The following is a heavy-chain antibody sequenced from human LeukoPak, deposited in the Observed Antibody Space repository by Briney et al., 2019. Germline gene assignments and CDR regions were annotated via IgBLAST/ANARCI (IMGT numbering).Heavy chain of an antibody. CDR3: ARLISIVVVVAARTDDAFDI. CDR1: GFTVSSNY. V-gene: IGHV3-53*01. D-gene: IGHD2-15*01. J-gene: IGHJ3*02. Sequence: GGSLRLSCAASGFTVSSNYMSWVRQAPGKGLEWVSVIYSGGSTYYADSVKGRFTISRDNSKNTLYLQMNSLRAEDTAVYYCARLISIVVVVAARTDDAFDIWGQGTMVTVSS. CDR2: IYSGGST.